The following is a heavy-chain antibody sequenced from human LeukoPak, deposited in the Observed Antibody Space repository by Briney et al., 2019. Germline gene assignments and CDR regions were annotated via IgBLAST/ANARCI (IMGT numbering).Heavy chain of an antibody. CDR1: GYTFTSYD. D-gene: IGHD3-22*01. J-gene: IGHJ4*02. CDR2: ISAYNGNT. V-gene: IGHV1-18*01. CDR3: ARASYDSSGYPTWGVDY. Sequence: ASVKVSCKASGYTFTSYDINWVRQAPGQGLEWMGWISAYNGNTNYAQKLQGRVTMTTDTSTSTAYMELRSLRSDDTAVYYCARASYDSSGYPTWGVDYWGQGTLVTVSS.